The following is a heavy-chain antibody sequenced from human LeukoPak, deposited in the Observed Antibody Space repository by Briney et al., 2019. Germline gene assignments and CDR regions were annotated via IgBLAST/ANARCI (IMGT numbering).Heavy chain of an antibody. Sequence: SETLSLTCAVSGGSISSGGYSWSWIRQPPGKGLEWIGYIYHSGSTYYNPSLKSRVTISVDRSKNQFSLKLSSVTAPDTAVYYCASSEATTTPPPYGMDVWGQGTTVTVSS. CDR1: GGSISSGGYS. D-gene: IGHD5-12*01. CDR2: IYHSGST. V-gene: IGHV4-30-2*01. J-gene: IGHJ6*02. CDR3: ASSEATTTPPPYGMDV.